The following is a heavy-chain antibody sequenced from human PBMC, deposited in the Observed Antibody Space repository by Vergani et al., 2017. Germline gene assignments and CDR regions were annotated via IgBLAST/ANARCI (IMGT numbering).Heavy chain of an antibody. Sequence: QVQLVQSGAEVKKPGASVKVSCKASGYTFTSYGISWVRQAPGQGLEWMGWINTYNDNTNYAQKLQGRVTMTTDKSTSTAYMELRSLRADDTAVYYCARETLELRDGWFDPWGQGTLVTVSS. CDR3: ARETLELRDGWFDP. CDR1: GYTFTSYG. J-gene: IGHJ5*02. D-gene: IGHD1-7*01. CDR2: INTYNDNT. V-gene: IGHV1-18*01.